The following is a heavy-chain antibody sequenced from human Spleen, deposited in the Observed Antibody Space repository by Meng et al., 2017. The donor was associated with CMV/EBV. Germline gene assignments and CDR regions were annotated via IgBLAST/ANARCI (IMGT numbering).Heavy chain of an antibody. CDR3: AKDQAFSCSSTSCYSFQH. D-gene: IGHD2-2*02. Sequence: GGSLRLSCAASGFTFSSYGMHWVRQAPGKGLEWVAFIRYDGSNKYYADSVKGRFTISRDNSKNTLYLQMNSLRAEDTAVYYCAKDQAFSCSSTSCYSFQHWGQGTLVTVSS. CDR2: IRYDGSNK. V-gene: IGHV3-30*02. J-gene: IGHJ1*01. CDR1: GFTFSSYG.